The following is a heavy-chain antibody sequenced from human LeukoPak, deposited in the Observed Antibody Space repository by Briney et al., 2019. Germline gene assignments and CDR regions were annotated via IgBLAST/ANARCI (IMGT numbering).Heavy chain of an antibody. V-gene: IGHV4-34*01. CDR3: ASRRFGGSYYY. Sequence: PSETLSLTCAVYGGSFSDYYWTWIRQPPGKGLEWIGEINHSGSTNYNPSLKGRVTISVDTSKNQFSLKLSSVTAADTAVYYCASRRFGGSYYYWGQGTLVNVSS. CDR2: INHSGST. CDR1: GGSFSDYY. J-gene: IGHJ4*02. D-gene: IGHD1-26*01.